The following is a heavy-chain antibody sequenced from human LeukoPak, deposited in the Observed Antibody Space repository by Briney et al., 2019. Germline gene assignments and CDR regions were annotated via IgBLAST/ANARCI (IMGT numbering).Heavy chain of an antibody. J-gene: IGHJ5*02. Sequence: ASVKVSCKASGYTFTDYYLHWVRQAPGQGLEWMGWINPNGGVTNYAQKFQGRVTMTRDTSISTAYMELSRLTSDDTAVYYCARQWELGLGFDPWGQGTLVTVSS. CDR1: GYTFTDYY. D-gene: IGHD1-26*01. CDR3: ARQWELGLGFDP. V-gene: IGHV1-2*02. CDR2: INPNGGVT.